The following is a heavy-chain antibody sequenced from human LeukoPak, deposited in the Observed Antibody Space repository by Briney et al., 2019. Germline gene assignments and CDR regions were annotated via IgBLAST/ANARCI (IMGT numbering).Heavy chain of an antibody. CDR1: RFTFNSYA. CDR2: IGGSNGIT. V-gene: IGHV3-23*01. Sequence: GSLRLSCAASRFTFNSYAMSWVRQAPGKGLEWVSVIGGSNGITFYVGSVKGRFTISRDNSKDTLYLQMNSLRAEDTAVYYCARNENSGWGYFDYWGQGTLVTVSS. D-gene: IGHD5-12*01. CDR3: ARNENSGWGYFDY. J-gene: IGHJ4*02.